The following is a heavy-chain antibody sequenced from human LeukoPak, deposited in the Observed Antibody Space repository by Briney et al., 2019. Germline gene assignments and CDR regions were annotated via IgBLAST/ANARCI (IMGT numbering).Heavy chain of an antibody. Sequence: SETLSLTCTVSGGSISSGDYYWSWIRQPPGKGLEWIGYIYYSGTTYYNPSLKSRVTISVDTSKNQFSLKLTSVTAADTAVYYCAHFKGGSFDFWGQGTMVTVSS. CDR2: IYYSGTT. J-gene: IGHJ3*01. CDR3: AHFKGGSFDF. D-gene: IGHD1-26*01. V-gene: IGHV4-30-4*01. CDR1: GGSISSGDYY.